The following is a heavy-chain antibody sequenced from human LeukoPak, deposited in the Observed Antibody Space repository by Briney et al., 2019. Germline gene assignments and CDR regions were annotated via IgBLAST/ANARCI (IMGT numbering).Heavy chain of an antibody. CDR3: ARDRAGDYVWGCYRNFDC. J-gene: IGHJ4*02. CDR1: GYTFTSYG. Sequence: ASVKVSCKASGYTFTSYGISWVRQAPGQGLEWMGWISAYNGNTNYAQKLQGRVTIATDTSKSTAYMELTSLRSDDTDVYYCARDRAGDYVWGCYRNFDCWGQGPLVTASS. D-gene: IGHD3-16*02. V-gene: IGHV1-18*01. CDR2: ISAYNGNT.